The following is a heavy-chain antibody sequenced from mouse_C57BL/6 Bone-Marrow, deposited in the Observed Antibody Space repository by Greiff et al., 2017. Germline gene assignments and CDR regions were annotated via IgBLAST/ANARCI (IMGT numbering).Heavy chain of an antibody. J-gene: IGHJ2*01. CDR1: GYTFTSYG. Sequence: VQLQQSGAELMKPGASVKLSCKASGYTFTSYGISWVKQRTGQGLEWIGEIYPRSGNTYYNEKFKGKATLTADKSSSTAYMELRSLTSEDSAVYFCARYRYYGSSDYWGQGTTLTVSS. CDR3: ARYRYYGSSDY. V-gene: IGHV1-81*01. D-gene: IGHD1-1*01. CDR2: IYPRSGNT.